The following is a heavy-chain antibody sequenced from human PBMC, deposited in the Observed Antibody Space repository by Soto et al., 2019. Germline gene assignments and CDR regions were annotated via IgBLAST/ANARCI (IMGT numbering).Heavy chain of an antibody. Sequence: GASVKVSCKASGYTFTSYGISWVRQAPGQGLEWMGWISAYNGNTNYAQKLQGRVTMTTDTSTSTAYMELRSLRSDDTAVYYCARITGNDYIWGSYRYNYYYMDVWGKGTTVTVS. D-gene: IGHD3-16*02. CDR3: ARITGNDYIWGSYRYNYYYMDV. J-gene: IGHJ6*03. V-gene: IGHV1-18*01. CDR2: ISAYNGNT. CDR1: GYTFTSYG.